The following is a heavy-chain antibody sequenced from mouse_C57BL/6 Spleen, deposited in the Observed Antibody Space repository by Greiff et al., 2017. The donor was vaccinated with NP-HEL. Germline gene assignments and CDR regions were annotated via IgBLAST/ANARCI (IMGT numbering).Heavy chain of an antibody. J-gene: IGHJ1*03. CDR1: GYSFTDYN. CDR3: ARSSYGYDERYFDV. D-gene: IGHD2-2*01. V-gene: IGHV1-39*01. CDR2: INPNYGTT. Sequence: EVQLVESGPELVKPGASVKISCKASGYSFTDYNMNWVKQSNGKSLEWIGVINPNYGTTSYNQKFKGKATLTVDQSSSTAYMQLNSLTSEDSAVYYCARSSYGYDERYFDVWGTGTTVTVSS.